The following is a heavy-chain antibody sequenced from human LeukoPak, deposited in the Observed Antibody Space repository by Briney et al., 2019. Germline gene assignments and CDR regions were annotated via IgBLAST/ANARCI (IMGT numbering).Heavy chain of an antibody. CDR3: AREITFGGVIVQHFDY. Sequence: ASETLSLTCAVSGYSISSGYYWGWIRQPPGKGLEWIGSIYHSGSTYYNPSLKSRVTISVDTSKSQFSLKLSSVTAADTAVYYCAREITFGGVIVQHFDYWGQGTLVTVSS. V-gene: IGHV4-38-2*02. CDR1: GYSISSGYY. D-gene: IGHD3-16*02. J-gene: IGHJ4*02. CDR2: IYHSGST.